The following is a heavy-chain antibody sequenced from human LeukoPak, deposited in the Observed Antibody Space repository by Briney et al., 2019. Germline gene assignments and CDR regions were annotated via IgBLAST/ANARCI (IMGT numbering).Heavy chain of an antibody. D-gene: IGHD3-22*01. CDR3: TRATLFPSYYYDSSGGGY. J-gene: IGHJ4*02. V-gene: IGHV3-7*01. CDR2: IKLDGSEK. Sequence: GGSLRLSCAASGFTFSSYWMSWVRQAPGKGLEWVANIKLDGSEKYYVDSVKGRFTISRDNAKNSLYLQMNSLRAEDTAVYYCTRATLFPSYYYDSSGGGYWGQGTLVTVSS. CDR1: GFTFSSYW.